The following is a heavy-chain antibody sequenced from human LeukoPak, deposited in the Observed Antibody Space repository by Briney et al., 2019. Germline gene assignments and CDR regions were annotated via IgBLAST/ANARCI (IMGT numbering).Heavy chain of an antibody. CDR3: ARDRRRVGATYFDY. Sequence: SETLSLTCAVYGGSFSGYYWSWIRQPPGKGLEWIGEINHSGSTNYNPSLKSRVTISVDTSKNQFSLKLSSVTAADTAVYYCARDRRRVGATYFDYWGQGTLVTVSS. CDR1: GGSFSGYY. CDR2: INHSGST. J-gene: IGHJ4*02. V-gene: IGHV4-34*01. D-gene: IGHD1-26*01.